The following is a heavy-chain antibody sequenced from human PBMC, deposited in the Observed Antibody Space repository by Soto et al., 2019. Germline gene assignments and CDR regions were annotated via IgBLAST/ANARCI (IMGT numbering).Heavy chain of an antibody. J-gene: IGHJ4*02. CDR1: GFTFDDYA. Sequence: GGSLRLSCAASGFTFDDYAMHWVRQAPGKGLEWVSGISWNSGSIGYADSVKGRFTISRDNAKNSLYLQMNSLRAEDTALYYCAKGGIAVLDPQVDYWGQGTLVTVSS. D-gene: IGHD6-19*01. CDR2: ISWNSGSI. CDR3: AKGGIAVLDPQVDY. V-gene: IGHV3-9*01.